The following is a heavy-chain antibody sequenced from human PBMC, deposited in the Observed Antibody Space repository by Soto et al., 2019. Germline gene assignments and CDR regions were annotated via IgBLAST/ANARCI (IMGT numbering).Heavy chain of an antibody. Sequence: GGSLRLSCAASGFTFSSYAMSWVRQAPGKGLEWVSAISGSGGSTYYADSVKGRFTISRDNSKNTLYLQMNSLRAEDTAVYYCAKDMEDFWSGYLPFDPWGQGTLVTVSS. J-gene: IGHJ5*02. V-gene: IGHV3-23*01. D-gene: IGHD3-3*01. CDR3: AKDMEDFWSGYLPFDP. CDR1: GFTFSSYA. CDR2: ISGSGGST.